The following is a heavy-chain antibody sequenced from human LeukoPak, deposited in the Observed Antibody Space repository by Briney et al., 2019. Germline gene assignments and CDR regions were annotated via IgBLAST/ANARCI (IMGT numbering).Heavy chain of an antibody. D-gene: IGHD3-9*01. Sequence: PGGSLRLSCAASGFTFSSYAMSWVRQAPGKGLEWVSAISGSGGSTYYADSVKGRFTIPRDNSKNTLYLQMNSLRAEDTAVYYCAKDGAVLRYFDWLPSDYFDYWGQGTLVTVSS. CDR2: ISGSGGST. CDR1: GFTFSSYA. J-gene: IGHJ4*02. CDR3: AKDGAVLRYFDWLPSDYFDY. V-gene: IGHV3-23*01.